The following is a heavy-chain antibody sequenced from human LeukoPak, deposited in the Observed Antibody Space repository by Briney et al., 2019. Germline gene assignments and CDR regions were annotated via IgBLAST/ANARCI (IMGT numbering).Heavy chain of an antibody. J-gene: IGHJ5*02. CDR3: ARVPGHWFDP. CDR1: GGTFSSYA. V-gene: IGHV1-69*04. CDR2: IIPILGIA. Sequence: ASVKVSSKASGGTFSSYAISWVRQAPGQGLEWMGRIIPILGIANYAQKFQGRVTITADKSTSTAYMELSSLRSEDTAVYYCARVPGHWFDPWGQGTLVTVSS.